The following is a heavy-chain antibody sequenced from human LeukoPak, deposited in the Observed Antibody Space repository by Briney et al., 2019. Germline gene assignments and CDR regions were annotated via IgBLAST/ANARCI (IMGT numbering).Heavy chain of an antibody. D-gene: IGHD1-26*01. J-gene: IGHJ5*02. CDR3: ARDNSVGDNAWWFDP. CDR2: INPKSDDT. CDR1: GYTFSGYY. V-gene: IGHV1-2*02. Sequence: GASVKVSCTASGYTFSGYYIHWVRQAPGQGLEWMGWINPKSDDTNYALKFQGRVTMTRDMSTSTDYMELSSLRSEDTAIYYCARDNSVGDNAWWFDPWGQGTLVTVSS.